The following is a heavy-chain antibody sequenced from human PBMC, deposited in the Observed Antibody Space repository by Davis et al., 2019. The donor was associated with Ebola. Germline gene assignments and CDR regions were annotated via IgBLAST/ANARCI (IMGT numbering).Heavy chain of an antibody. CDR2: IYPGDSDT. CDR3: ARPPLRYFDWPEDAFDI. J-gene: IGHJ3*02. Sequence: KVSCKSSGYSFTGYWIGWVRQMPGQGLEWMGIIYPGDSDTRYSPSFQGQVTISADKSLSTAYLQWSSLKASDTAMYYCARPPLRYFDWPEDAFDIWGQGTMVTVSS. V-gene: IGHV5-51*01. D-gene: IGHD3-9*01. CDR1: GYSFTGYW.